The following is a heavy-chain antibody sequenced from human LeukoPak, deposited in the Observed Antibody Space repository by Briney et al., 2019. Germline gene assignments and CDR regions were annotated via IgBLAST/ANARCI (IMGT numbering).Heavy chain of an antibody. CDR2: INPNSGGT. CDR3: ARVNTGYSSGYGMDV. D-gene: IGHD6-19*01. CDR1: GYTFTGYY. Sequence: ASVKVSCKASGYTFTGYYMHWVRQAPGQGLEWMGWINPNSGGTNYAQKFQGWVTMTRDTSISTAYMELSRLRSDDTAVYYCARVNTGYSSGYGMDVWGQGTTVTVSS. J-gene: IGHJ6*02. V-gene: IGHV1-2*04.